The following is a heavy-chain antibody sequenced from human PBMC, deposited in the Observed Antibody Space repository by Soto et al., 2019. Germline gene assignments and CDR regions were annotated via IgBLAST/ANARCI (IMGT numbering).Heavy chain of an antibody. Sequence: SQTLSLTCTVSGGSISSYYWSWIRQPQGKGLEWIGYIYYSGSTNYNPSLKSRVTISVDTSKNQFSLKLSSVTAADTAVYYCARSPVNSYGDHFDYWGQGTLVTVSS. V-gene: IGHV4-59*01. CDR1: GGSISSYY. CDR2: IYYSGST. CDR3: ARSPVNSYGDHFDY. D-gene: IGHD5-18*01. J-gene: IGHJ4*02.